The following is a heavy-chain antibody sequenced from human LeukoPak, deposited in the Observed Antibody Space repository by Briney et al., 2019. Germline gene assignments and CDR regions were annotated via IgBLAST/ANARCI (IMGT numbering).Heavy chain of an antibody. CDR1: GFTFSSYA. J-gene: IGHJ4*02. V-gene: IGHV3-30*04. Sequence: GGSLRLSCAAPGFTFSSYAMHWVRQAPGKGLEWVAVISYDGSNKYYADSVKGRFTISRDNSKNTLYLQMNSLRAEDTAVYYCARDLGYCSSTSCHIGGDYWGQGTLVTVSS. CDR3: ARDLGYCSSTSCHIGGDY. CDR2: ISYDGSNK. D-gene: IGHD2-2*02.